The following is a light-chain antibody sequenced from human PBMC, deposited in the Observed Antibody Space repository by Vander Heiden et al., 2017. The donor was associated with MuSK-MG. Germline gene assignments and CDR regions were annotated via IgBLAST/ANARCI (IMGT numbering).Light chain of an antibody. Sequence: VTITCRASQSISTFLAWYQQKPGKAPKLLIYAAPTLHSGVPSRFSGSGSGTDFILTIRSLQPEDSATYYCLQNDSSLTWSFGQGTKVEIK. CDR2: AAP. V-gene: IGKV1-39*01. CDR1: QSISTF. CDR3: LQNDSSLTWS. J-gene: IGKJ1*01.